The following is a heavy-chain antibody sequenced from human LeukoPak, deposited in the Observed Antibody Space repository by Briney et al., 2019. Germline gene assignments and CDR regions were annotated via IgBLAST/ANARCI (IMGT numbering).Heavy chain of an antibody. CDR3: ARVGYSSGWYGWFDP. CDR1: GFTFSSYA. CDR2: ISSSSSYV. V-gene: IGHV3-21*01. J-gene: IGHJ5*02. D-gene: IGHD6-19*01. Sequence: AGGSLRLSCAASGFTFSSYAMSWVRQARGKGLEWVSSISSSSSYVYYADSVKGRFTISRDNAKNSLFLQMNSLRAEDTAVYYCARVGYSSGWYGWFDPWGQRTLVTVSS.